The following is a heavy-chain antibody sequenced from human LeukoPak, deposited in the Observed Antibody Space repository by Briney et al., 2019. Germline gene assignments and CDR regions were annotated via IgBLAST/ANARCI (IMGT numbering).Heavy chain of an antibody. J-gene: IGHJ4*02. V-gene: IGHV3-23*01. CDR1: GFTFSSYA. CDR3: AKGHQECTTASCSCYFDF. CDR2: MSGGGGST. Sequence: GGSLRLSCAASGFTFSSYAVSWVRQAPGKGLDWVSGMSGGGGSTFYADSVKGRFSISRDNSKNTLYLQVNSLRAEDTALYYCAKGHQECTTASCSCYFDFWGQGTLVTVSS. D-gene: IGHD2-2*01.